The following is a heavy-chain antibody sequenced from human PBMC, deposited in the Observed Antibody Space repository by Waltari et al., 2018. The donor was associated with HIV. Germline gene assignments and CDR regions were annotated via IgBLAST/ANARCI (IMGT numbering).Heavy chain of an antibody. CDR3: AKPGGYSGYDLPYYFDY. V-gene: IGHV3-30*18. Sequence: QVQLVESGGGVVQPGRSLRLSCAASGFTFRSYGMHWVRQAQGKGLEWVAVISYDGSNKYYADSVKGRFTISRDNSKNTLYLQMNSLRAADTAVYYCAKPGGYSGYDLPYYFDYWGQGTLVTVSS. D-gene: IGHD5-12*01. CDR2: ISYDGSNK. J-gene: IGHJ4*02. CDR1: GFTFRSYG.